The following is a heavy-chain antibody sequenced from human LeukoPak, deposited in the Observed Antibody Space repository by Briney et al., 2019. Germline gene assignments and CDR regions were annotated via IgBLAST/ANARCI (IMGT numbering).Heavy chain of an antibody. D-gene: IGHD3-16*01. V-gene: IGHV3-33*01. CDR3: ARGGGLDV. J-gene: IGHJ6*02. CDR2: IWYDGSNK. CDR1: GFTFSSYG. Sequence: PGGSLRLSCAASGFTFSSYGMHWVRQAPGKGLEWVAVIWYDGSNKYYADSVKGRFTTSRDNSKNTLYLQMNSLRAEDTAVYFCARGGGLDVWGQGATVTVSS.